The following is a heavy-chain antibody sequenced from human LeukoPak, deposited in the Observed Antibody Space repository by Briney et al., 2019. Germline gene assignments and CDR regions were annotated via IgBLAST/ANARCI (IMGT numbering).Heavy chain of an antibody. V-gene: IGHV1-2*02. CDR2: INPNSGGT. J-gene: IGHJ3*02. CDR1: GYTFTGYY. Sequence: ASVKVSCKASGYTFTGYYMHWVRQAPGQGLEWMGWINPNSGGTNYAQKFQGRVTMTRDTSISTAYMELSRLRSDDTAVYYCARDYYYDSSGYLLYAFDIWGQGTMVTVSS. D-gene: IGHD3-22*01. CDR3: ARDYYYDSSGYLLYAFDI.